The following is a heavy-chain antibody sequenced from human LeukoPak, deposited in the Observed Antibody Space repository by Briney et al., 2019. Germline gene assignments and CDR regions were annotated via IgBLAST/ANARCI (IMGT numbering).Heavy chain of an antibody. CDR1: GYSFTAYY. CDR3: ARVPGSFDY. V-gene: IGHV1-2*02. J-gene: IGHJ4*02. Sequence: ASVKVSCKTSGYSFTAYYIHWVRQAPGQGLELMGWINPNNGATDYAQKFQGRVTMTRDTSISTVYMDLNRLTSGDTAVYYCARVPGSFDYWGQGTLVTVSS. CDR2: INPNNGAT. D-gene: IGHD3-10*01.